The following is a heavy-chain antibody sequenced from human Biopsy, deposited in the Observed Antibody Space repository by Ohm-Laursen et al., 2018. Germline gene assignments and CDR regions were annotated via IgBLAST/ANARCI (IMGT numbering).Heavy chain of an antibody. CDR3: ARGEAGVYDALDI. J-gene: IGHJ3*02. Sequence: TLSLTCTVSSGSMNSYYWTWIRQPPGKGLEWIGYIYNSGSTNYNPSLKSRVTISVAVDTSKNQFSMRLSSVSAADTAMYYCARGEAGVYDALDIWGQGTMVIVSS. V-gene: IGHV4-59*01. CDR1: SGSMNSYY. D-gene: IGHD5/OR15-5a*01. CDR2: IYNSGST.